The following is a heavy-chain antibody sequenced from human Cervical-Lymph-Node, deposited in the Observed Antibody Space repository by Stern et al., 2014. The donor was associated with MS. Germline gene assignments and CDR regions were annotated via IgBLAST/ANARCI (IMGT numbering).Heavy chain of an antibody. CDR1: GYSVSHYW. Sequence: VQLGQSGAEMKKPGESLNISCKTSGYSVSHYWIIWVRQMPGKGLEWVGNIHPGDADARYSPSLQGQVTISADKSTNTAYLHWTGLKPSDSALYDCARPAREMFRGVVVTNGLDMWGQGTLVTVSS. J-gene: IGHJ3*02. CDR2: IHPGDADA. V-gene: IGHV5-51*01. CDR3: ARPAREMFRGVVVTNGLDM. D-gene: IGHD3-16*02.